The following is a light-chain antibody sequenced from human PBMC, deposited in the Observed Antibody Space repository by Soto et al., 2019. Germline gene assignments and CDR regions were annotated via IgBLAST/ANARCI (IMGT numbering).Light chain of an antibody. V-gene: IGKV3-20*01. CDR3: QQYEKWPPRT. Sequence: IVLTQCPCTLSLSPGESATLSCRASQGFSSCYLAWYKQKPGQAPRLLXXGEXTRATGIPARFIGSGSGTEFTLTISSLQSEDFSVYYCQQYEKWPPRTFGHGTKVDI. J-gene: IGKJ1*01. CDR2: GEX. CDR1: QGFSSCY.